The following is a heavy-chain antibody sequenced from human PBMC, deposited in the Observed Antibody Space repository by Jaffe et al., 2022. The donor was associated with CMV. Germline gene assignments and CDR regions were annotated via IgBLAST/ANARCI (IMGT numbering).Heavy chain of an antibody. V-gene: IGHV1-46*01. CDR1: GYTFTNYY. Sequence: QVQLVQSGAEVKKPGASVKVSCKASGYTFTNYYMHWVRQAPGQGLEWMGVINPSSGSTTYAQKFQGKITMTRDTSTGTVDMDLSSLRSEDTAVYFCATVVADTYYFDYWGQGTLVTVSS. J-gene: IGHJ4*02. D-gene: IGHD6-19*01. CDR3: ATVVADTYYFDY. CDR2: INPSSGST.